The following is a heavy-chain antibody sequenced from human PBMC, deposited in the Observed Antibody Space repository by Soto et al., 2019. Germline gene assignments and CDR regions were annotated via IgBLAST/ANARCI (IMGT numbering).Heavy chain of an antibody. D-gene: IGHD3-22*01. Sequence: RASVQVSCKASGYTFTSDGISWVRQASGQGLEWMGWISAYNGNTNYAQKLQGRVTMTTDTSTSTAYMELRSLRSDDTAVYYCARDSSGYPGWFDPWGQGTLVTVTS. CDR1: GYTFTSDG. J-gene: IGHJ5*02. V-gene: IGHV1-18*01. CDR2: ISAYNGNT. CDR3: ARDSSGYPGWFDP.